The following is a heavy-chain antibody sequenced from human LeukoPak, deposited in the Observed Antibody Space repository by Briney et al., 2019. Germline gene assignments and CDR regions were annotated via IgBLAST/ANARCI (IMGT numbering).Heavy chain of an antibody. J-gene: IGHJ4*02. V-gene: IGHV3-21*01. CDR1: GFTFSDYH. CDR3: ARYRTYFDS. CDR2: ISTSNSYI. Sequence: GGSLRLSCVVSGFTFSDYHMNWVRQAPGKGLEWVSSISTSNSYIYYADSLTGRFTISRDNAKNSLYLQMKNLRAEDTAVFYCARYRTYFDSWGQGTLVTVSS. D-gene: IGHD1-1*01.